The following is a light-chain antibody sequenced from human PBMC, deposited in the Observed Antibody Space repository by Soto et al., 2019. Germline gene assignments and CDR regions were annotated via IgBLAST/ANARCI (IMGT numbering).Light chain of an antibody. CDR2: WAS. Sequence: DIVMTQSPDSLAVSLGERATINCRSSQSVLYSSNNKNYFAWYQQKSGQPPKLLIYWASTREPGVPDRFSGSGSGTDFTLTISSLQAEDVAVYYCQQYYSTVRYTFSQGTKLEIK. J-gene: IGKJ2*01. CDR1: QSVLYSSNNKNY. V-gene: IGKV4-1*01. CDR3: QQYYSTVRYT.